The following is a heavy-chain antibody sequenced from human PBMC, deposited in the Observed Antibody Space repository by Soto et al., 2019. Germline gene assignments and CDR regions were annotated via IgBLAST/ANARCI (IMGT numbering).Heavy chain of an antibody. CDR1: GFTFSRYI. Sequence: GGSLRLSCAASGFTFSRYIMNWVRQAPGKGLEWVSSISSSSSYIYYADSVKGRFTTSRDNAKNSLYLQMNSLRAEDTAVYYCARDQGVDYYFWGGTYNWFYPCGQGTLVTVSA. CDR3: ARDQGVDYYFWGGTYNWFYP. D-gene: IGHD3-3*01. V-gene: IGHV3-21*01. CDR2: ISSSSSYI. J-gene: IGHJ5*02.